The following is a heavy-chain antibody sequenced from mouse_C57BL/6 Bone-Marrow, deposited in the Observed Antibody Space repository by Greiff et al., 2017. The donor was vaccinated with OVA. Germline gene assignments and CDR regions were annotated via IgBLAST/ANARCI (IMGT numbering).Heavy chain of an antibody. Sequence: QVQLKQPGAELVMPGASVKLSCKASGYTFTSYWMHWVKQRPGQGLEWIGEIDPSDSYTNYNQKFKGKSTLTVDKSSSTAYMQLSSLTSEDSAVYYCARGWAWVAYWGQGTLVTVSA. CDR3: ARGWAWVAY. V-gene: IGHV1-69*01. J-gene: IGHJ3*01. CDR1: GYTFTSYW. D-gene: IGHD3-3*01. CDR2: IDPSDSYT.